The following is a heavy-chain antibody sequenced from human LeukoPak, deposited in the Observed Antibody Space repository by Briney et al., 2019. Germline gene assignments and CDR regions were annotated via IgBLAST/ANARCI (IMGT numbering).Heavy chain of an antibody. CDR2: IRSEANSYAT. Sequence: GGSLRLSCAASGFTFSGSAMLWVREASGKGLEWVGRIRSEANSYATAYAASVKGRFTISRDDSKNTAYLQMNSLKTEDTAVYYCTRHWGTGYYYYYMDVWGKGTAVTVSS. CDR1: GFTFSGSA. D-gene: IGHD7-27*01. CDR3: TRHWGTGYYYYYMDV. V-gene: IGHV3-73*01. J-gene: IGHJ6*03.